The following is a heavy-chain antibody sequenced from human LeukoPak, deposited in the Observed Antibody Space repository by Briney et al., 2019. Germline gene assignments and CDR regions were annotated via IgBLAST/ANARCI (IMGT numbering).Heavy chain of an antibody. V-gene: IGHV3-7*01. CDR2: INEDGSGK. Sequence: PGGSLRLSCAASRFTFSSYGMSWVRQAPGKGLEWVAKINEDGSGKHYVDSVKGRFTISRDNAKNSLYLQMNSLRAEDTAVYYCARAAYYDFWSGYKYYFDYWGQGTLVTVSS. J-gene: IGHJ4*02. CDR3: ARAAYYDFWSGYKYYFDY. D-gene: IGHD3-3*01. CDR1: RFTFSSYG.